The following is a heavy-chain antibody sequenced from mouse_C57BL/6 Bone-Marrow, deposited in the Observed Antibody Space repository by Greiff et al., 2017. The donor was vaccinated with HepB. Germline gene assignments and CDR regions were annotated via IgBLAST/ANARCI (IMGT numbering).Heavy chain of an antibody. CDR1: GFTFSSYA. CDR3: TRAYYSNQGAY. CDR2: ISSGGDYI. V-gene: IGHV5-9-1*02. Sequence: EVKLVESGEGLVKPGGSLKLSCAASGFTFSSYAMSWVRQTPEKRLEWVAYISSGGDYIYYADTVKGRFTISRDNARNTLYLQMSSLKSEDTAMYYCTRAYYSNQGAYWGQGTLVTVSA. J-gene: IGHJ3*01. D-gene: IGHD2-5*01.